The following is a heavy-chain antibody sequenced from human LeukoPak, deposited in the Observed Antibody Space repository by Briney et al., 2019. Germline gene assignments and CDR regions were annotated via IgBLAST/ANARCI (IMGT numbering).Heavy chain of an antibody. CDR2: VNLQGST. Sequence: PSGTLSLTCGVSGGSITITNYWTWVRQPSGKGLEWIGEVNLQGSTNYNPSLMGRVAISVDTSENHISLQLTSVTAADTAVYYCAREGGPYRPLDYSGQGTLVTVSS. CDR1: GGSITITNY. V-gene: IGHV4-4*02. CDR3: AREGGPYRPLDY. J-gene: IGHJ4*02.